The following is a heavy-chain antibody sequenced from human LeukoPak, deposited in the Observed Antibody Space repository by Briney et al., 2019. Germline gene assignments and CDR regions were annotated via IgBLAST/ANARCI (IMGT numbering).Heavy chain of an antibody. CDR2: ITSSGTNI. D-gene: IGHD5-18*01. Sequence: GSLRLSCAASGFTFSDYYMSWIRQAPGKGLEWVSYITSSGTNIYYADPVQGRFTISRDNAENSVSLQMNSLRAEDTAVYYCARGRRGYSYGFTAFDIWGQGTMVTVSS. CDR3: ARGRRGYSYGFTAFDI. CDR1: GFTFSDYY. V-gene: IGHV3-11*04. J-gene: IGHJ3*02.